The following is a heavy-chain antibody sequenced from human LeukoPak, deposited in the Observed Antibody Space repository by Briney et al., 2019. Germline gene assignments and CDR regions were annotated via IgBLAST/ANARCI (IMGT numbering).Heavy chain of an antibody. J-gene: IGHJ4*02. V-gene: IGHV3-48*03. CDR2: ISSAGSTT. Sequence: GGSLRLSCAASGFTFTSYDMNWVRQAPGQGLELVSYISSAGSTTYYADSVKGRFTISRDNAKNSLYLQMNSLRAEDTAVYYCAREGGYSYRRHFDYWGQGTLVTVSS. CDR3: AREGGYSYRRHFDY. CDR1: GFTFTSYD. D-gene: IGHD5-18*01.